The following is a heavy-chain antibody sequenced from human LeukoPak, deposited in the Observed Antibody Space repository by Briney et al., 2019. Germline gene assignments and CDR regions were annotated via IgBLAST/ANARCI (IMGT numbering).Heavy chain of an antibody. J-gene: IGHJ4*02. CDR3: VREGEGPLSKDFDY. V-gene: IGHV1-2*02. D-gene: IGHD2/OR15-2a*01. CDR2: IGPHSTFT. CDR1: GFTFTDHY. Sequence: ASVKVSCKSSGFTFTDHYIHWVRQGPGQGLEWMGYIGPHSTFTSSPQEFQGRVTMTRDASMSTAYMELTRLTSDDTAVYYCVREGEGPLSKDFDYWGQGTLVTISS.